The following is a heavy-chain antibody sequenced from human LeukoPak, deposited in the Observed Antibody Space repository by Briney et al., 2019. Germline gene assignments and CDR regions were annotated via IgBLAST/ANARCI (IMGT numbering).Heavy chain of an antibody. Sequence: GGSLRLSCAASGFTFSSYAMHWVRQAPGKGLEWVAVISYDGSNKYYADSVKGRFTISRDNSKNTPYLQMNSLRAEDTAVYYCARDGSSWSFDYWGQGTLVTVSS. J-gene: IGHJ4*02. CDR1: GFTFSSYA. CDR2: ISYDGSNK. D-gene: IGHD6-13*01. CDR3: ARDGSSWSFDY. V-gene: IGHV3-30*04.